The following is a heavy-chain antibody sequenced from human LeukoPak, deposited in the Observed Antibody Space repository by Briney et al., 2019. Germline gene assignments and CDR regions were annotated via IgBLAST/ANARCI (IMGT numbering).Heavy chain of an antibody. J-gene: IGHJ4*02. D-gene: IGHD5-12*01. V-gene: IGHV3-48*01. CDR3: AKEGSGYDWDY. CDR1: GLTIGSYS. Sequence: PGGSLRLSCAASGLTIGSYSMNWVRQAPGKGLQWVSYISSSSSTIYYVDSVKGRFTISRDNAKNSLYLQMNSLRAEDTAVYYCAKEGSGYDWDYWGQGTLVTVSS. CDR2: ISSSSSTI.